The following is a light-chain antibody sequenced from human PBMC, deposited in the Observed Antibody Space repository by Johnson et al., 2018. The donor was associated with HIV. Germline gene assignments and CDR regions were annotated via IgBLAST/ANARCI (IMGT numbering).Light chain of an antibody. CDR1: SSNIGNNY. CDR3: GTWDNSLKGV. J-gene: IGLJ1*01. V-gene: IGLV1-51*02. CDR2: ENN. Sequence: QSVLTQPPSVSAAPGQKVTISCSGSSSNIGNNYVSWYQQLPGTAPKLLIYENNKRPSGIPDRFSGSKSGTSATLGITGLQTGDEADYYCGTWDNSLKGVFGTGTKVTGL.